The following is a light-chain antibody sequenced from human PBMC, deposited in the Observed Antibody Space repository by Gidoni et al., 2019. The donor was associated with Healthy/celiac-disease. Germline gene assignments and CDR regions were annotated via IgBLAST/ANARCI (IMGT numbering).Light chain of an antibody. CDR2: YAS. CDR1: QSVSSY. CDR3: QQRSNWPLT. V-gene: IGKV3D-11*02. J-gene: IGKJ4*01. Sequence: EIVLTQSPATLSLSPGERATLSCRASQSVSSYLAWYQQKPGQAPRLLIYYASNRATGIPARFSGSGPGTDFTLTISSLEPEDFAVYYCQQRSNWPLTFGGGTKVEIK.